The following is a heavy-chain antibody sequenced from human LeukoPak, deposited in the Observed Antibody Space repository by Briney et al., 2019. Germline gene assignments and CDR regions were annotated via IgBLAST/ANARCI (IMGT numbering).Heavy chain of an antibody. V-gene: IGHV3-66*01. CDR1: GFTVSSNY. D-gene: IGHD6-13*01. CDR3: ARDPEPAAGIVDY. Sequence: PGGSLRLSCAASGFTVSSNYMSWVRQAPGKGLEWVSVIFSGGSTYYSDSVKGRFTISRDNSKNTLYLQMNSLRDEDTAVYYCARDPEPAAGIVDYWGQGTLVTVSS. J-gene: IGHJ4*02. CDR2: IFSGGST.